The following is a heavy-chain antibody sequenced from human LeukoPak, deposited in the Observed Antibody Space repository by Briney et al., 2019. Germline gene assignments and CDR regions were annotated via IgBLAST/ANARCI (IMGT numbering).Heavy chain of an antibody. CDR3: ARTYYYDSSGYYNWFDP. Sequence: ASVKVSCKASGYTFTSYAMHWVRQAPGQRLEWMGWINAGNGNTKYSQKFQGRVTITRDTSASTAYMELSSLRSEDTAVYYCARTYYYDSSGYYNWFDPWGQGTLVTVSS. D-gene: IGHD3-22*01. V-gene: IGHV1-3*01. CDR1: GYTFTSYA. CDR2: INAGNGNT. J-gene: IGHJ5*02.